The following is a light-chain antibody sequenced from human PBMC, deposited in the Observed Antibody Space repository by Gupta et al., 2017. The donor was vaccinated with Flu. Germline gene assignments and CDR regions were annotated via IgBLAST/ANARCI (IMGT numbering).Light chain of an antibody. CDR1: QNVNEW. J-gene: IGKJ4*01. Sequence: DIQMTQSPSTLSAPVGDKVTITCRASQNVNEWLAWFQQKPGKAPRLLIYKASRLESGVPSRFSGGGSGTVFTLTINSLQPHDVATYYCQQDNTSPLTFGGGTTV. V-gene: IGKV1-5*03. CDR2: KAS. CDR3: QQDNTSPLT.